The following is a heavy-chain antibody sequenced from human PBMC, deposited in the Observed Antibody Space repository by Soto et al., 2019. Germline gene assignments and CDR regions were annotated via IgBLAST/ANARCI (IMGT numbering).Heavy chain of an antibody. V-gene: IGHV3-30-3*01. CDR3: ARDAISIWSGYFDRSGRVSAPFDY. D-gene: IGHD3-3*01. CDR2: ISYDGSNK. Sequence: GGSLRLSCAASGFTFSSYAMHWVRQAPGKGLEWVAVISYDGSNKYYADSVKGRFTISRDNSKNTLYLQMNSLRAEDTAVYYCARDAISIWSGYFDRSGRVSAPFDYWGQGTLVTVSS. J-gene: IGHJ4*02. CDR1: GFTFSSYA.